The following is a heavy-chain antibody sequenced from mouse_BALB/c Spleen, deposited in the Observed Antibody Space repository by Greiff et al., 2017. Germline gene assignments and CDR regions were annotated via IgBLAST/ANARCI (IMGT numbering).Heavy chain of an antibody. J-gene: IGHJ3*01. V-gene: IGHV1-80*01. CDR2: IYPGDGDT. CDR3: TRTDYGSGGFAY. D-gene: IGHD1-1*01. CDR1: GYAFSSYW. Sequence: QVQLKQSGAELVRPGSSVKISCKASGYAFSSYWMNWVKQRPGQGLEWIGQIYPGDGDTNYNGKFKGKATLTADKSSSTAYMQLSSLTSEDSAVYFCTRTDYGSGGFAYWGQGTLVTVSA.